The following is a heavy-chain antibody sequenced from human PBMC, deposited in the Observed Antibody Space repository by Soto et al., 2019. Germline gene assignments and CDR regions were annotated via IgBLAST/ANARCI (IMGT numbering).Heavy chain of an antibody. D-gene: IGHD6-25*01. CDR3: AYRVGSRGSFDY. CDR1: GFSLRTSGVS. CDR2: IYWNDDK. Sequence: SGPTLVNPPQTLTLTCSFSGFSLRTSGVSVGWIRQPPGKALEWLAFIYWNDDKRYSPSLQSRLTITKDNSKKEVVLTMTNMDPLDTGTYYCAYRVGSRGSFDYWGQGTLVTVSS. J-gene: IGHJ4*02. V-gene: IGHV2-5*01.